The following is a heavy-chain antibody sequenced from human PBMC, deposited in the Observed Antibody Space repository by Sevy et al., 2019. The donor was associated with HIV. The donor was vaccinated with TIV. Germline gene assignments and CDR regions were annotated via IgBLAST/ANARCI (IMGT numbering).Heavy chain of an antibody. D-gene: IGHD3-10*01. CDR1: GFTFSSYA. CDR2: ISYDGSNK. CDR3: AREEGYYGSGSYYRSDY. Sequence: GGSVRLSCAASGFTFSSYAMHWVRQAPGKGLEWVAVISYDGSNKYYADSVKGRFTISRDNSKNTLYLQMNSLRAEDTAVYYCAREEGYYGSGSYYRSDYWGQGTLVTVSS. J-gene: IGHJ4*02. V-gene: IGHV3-30-3*01.